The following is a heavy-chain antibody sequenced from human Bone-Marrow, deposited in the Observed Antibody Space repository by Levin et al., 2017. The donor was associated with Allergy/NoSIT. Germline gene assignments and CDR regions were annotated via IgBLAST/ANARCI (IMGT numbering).Heavy chain of an antibody. CDR3: ARVPETGFYYGLDV. J-gene: IGHJ6*02. Sequence: RASETLSLTCAVSGDSIRSGNWWSWVRQSPGEGLEWIGEVYHSGSTKYNPSLKSRVTISVDTSRNQFSLRLTSVTAADTAVYYCARVPETGFYYGLDVWGQGTTVTVSS. CDR1: GDSIRSGNW. CDR2: VYHSGST. V-gene: IGHV4-4*02. D-gene: IGHD1-14*01.